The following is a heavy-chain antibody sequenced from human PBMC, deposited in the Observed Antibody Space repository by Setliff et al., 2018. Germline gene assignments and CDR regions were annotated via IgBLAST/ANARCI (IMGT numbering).Heavy chain of an antibody. Sequence: GGSLRLSCAASGFTSSSYTMNWVRQAPGQGLEWVSSIDSSSTWIYYADSVRGRLIISRDNAKNLVYLQMNSLRAEDTAIYFCARSENCGSTHCSPYDYWGQGALVTVSS. CDR1: GFTSSSYT. CDR2: IDSSSTWI. CDR3: ARSENCGSTHCSPYDY. J-gene: IGHJ4*02. V-gene: IGHV3-21*06. D-gene: IGHD2-2*01.